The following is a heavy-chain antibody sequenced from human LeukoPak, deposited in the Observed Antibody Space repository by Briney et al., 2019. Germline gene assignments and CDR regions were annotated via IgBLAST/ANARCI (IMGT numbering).Heavy chain of an antibody. CDR1: GFTFSSYS. J-gene: IGHJ4*02. CDR3: AGGGTDYYDSSIYFDY. Sequence: GGSLRLSCAASGFTFSSYSMNWVRQAPGKGLEWVSSISSSSSYIYYADSVKGRFTISRDNAKNSLYLQMNSLRAEDTAVYYCAGGGTDYYDSSIYFDYWGQGTLVTVSS. V-gene: IGHV3-21*01. D-gene: IGHD3-22*01. CDR2: ISSSSSYI.